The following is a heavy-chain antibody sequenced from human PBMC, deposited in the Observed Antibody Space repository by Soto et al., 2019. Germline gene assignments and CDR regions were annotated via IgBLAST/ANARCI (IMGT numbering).Heavy chain of an antibody. D-gene: IGHD1-26*01. CDR1: GGSISTNSYF. J-gene: IGHJ4*02. CDR2: IYYSGST. V-gene: IGHV4-39*01. Sequence: QLQLQESGPGLVKPSETLSLTCTVSGGSISTNSYFWGWIRQPPGKGLEWIGSIYYSGSTYYSPSLQSRVTISVDTSKNQFSLKLSAVTAADTAVYHCARVGRLGGTPYYFDYWGQGTLVTVSS. CDR3: ARVGRLGGTPYYFDY.